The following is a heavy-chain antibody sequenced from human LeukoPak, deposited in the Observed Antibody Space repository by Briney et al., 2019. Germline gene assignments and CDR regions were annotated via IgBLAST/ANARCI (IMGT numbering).Heavy chain of an antibody. D-gene: IGHD6-19*01. J-gene: IGHJ4*02. CDR2: IYYSGST. Sequence: SETLSLTCAVYGGSFSSYYWGWIRQPPGKGLEWIGSIYYSGSTYYNPSLKSRVTISVDTSKNQFSLKLSSVTAADTAVYYCARGAYSSGWYDYWGQGTLVTVSS. CDR3: ARGAYSSGWYDY. V-gene: IGHV4-39*07. CDR1: GGSFSSYY.